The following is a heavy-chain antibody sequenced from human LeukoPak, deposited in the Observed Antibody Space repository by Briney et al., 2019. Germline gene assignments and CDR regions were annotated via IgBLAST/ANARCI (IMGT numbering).Heavy chain of an antibody. CDR1: GYTFTIFH. Sequence: ASVKVSCKASGYTFTIFHIHWVRQAPGQGLEWMGMINPSDGSTSYAQKFQGRVTMTSDRSTSTVAMDLSSLRSDDTAVYYCARETTFRLLRNVSDIRGQGTMVTVSS. D-gene: IGHD5-12*01. V-gene: IGHV1-46*01. J-gene: IGHJ3*02. CDR2: INPSDGST. CDR3: ARETTFRLLRNVSDI.